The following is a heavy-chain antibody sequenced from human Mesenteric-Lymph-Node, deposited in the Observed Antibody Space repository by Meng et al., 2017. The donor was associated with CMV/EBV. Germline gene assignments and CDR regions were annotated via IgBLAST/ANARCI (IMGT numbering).Heavy chain of an antibody. CDR3: TGDSVSNPNLDY. J-gene: IGHJ4*02. CDR1: GFNVRDNF. V-gene: IGHV3-66*01. D-gene: IGHD3-10*01. CDR2: FYSGDNT. Sequence: VHLVEAGGGLVQPGGDLRPSCEASGFNVRDNFMSWVRQAPGKGLGGVFIFYSGDNTYYIDSVKDRFTVSRDNSKNTMYLQMNSLRVDDTAVYYCTGDSVSNPNLDYWGQGTLVTVSS.